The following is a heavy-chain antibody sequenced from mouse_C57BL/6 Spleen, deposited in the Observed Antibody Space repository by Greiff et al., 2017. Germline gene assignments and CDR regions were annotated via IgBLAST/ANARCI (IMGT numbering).Heavy chain of an antibody. CDR3: ARAPLEYYFDY. J-gene: IGHJ2*01. V-gene: IGHV1-42*01. CDR2: INPSTGGT. Sequence: VQLKESGPELVKPGASVKISCKASGYSFTGYYMNWVKQSPEKSLEWIGEINPSTGGTTYNQKFKAKATLTVDKSSSTAYMQLKSLTSEDSAVYYCARAPLEYYFDYWGQGTTLTVSS. CDR1: GYSFTGYY.